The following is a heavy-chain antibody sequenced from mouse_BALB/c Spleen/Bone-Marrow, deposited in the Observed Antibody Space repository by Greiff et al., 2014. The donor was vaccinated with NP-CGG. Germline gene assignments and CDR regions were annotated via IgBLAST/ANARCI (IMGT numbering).Heavy chain of an antibody. CDR1: GYVFTSYN. CDR2: IEPYNGGT. D-gene: IGHD2-1*01. V-gene: IGHV1S135*01. CDR3: ASGNWAY. Sequence: VQLQQSGPELVKPGASVKVSCKASGYVFTSYNMYWVKQSHGKGLGWIGYIEPYNGGTSYNQKFKGKATLTVDKSSSTAYMYLNSLTSEDSAVYYCASGNWAYWGQGTLVTVSA. J-gene: IGHJ3*01.